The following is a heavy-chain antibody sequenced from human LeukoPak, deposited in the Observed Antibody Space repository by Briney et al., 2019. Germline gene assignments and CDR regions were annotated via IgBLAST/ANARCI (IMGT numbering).Heavy chain of an antibody. J-gene: IGHJ4*02. V-gene: IGHV3-43*02. Sequence: GGSLRLSCVASGFTFSSYGMSWVRHTPGKGLEWVSGISGSGGGTYYASSVRGRFTISRDNSKNSLYLQMNSLRTEDTALYYCAKDDYWGQGTLVTVSS. CDR2: ISGSGGGT. CDR1: GFTFSSYG. CDR3: AKDDY.